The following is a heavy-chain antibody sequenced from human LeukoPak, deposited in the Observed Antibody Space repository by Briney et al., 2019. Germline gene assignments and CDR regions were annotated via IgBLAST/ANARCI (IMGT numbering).Heavy chain of an antibody. CDR1: GFTLTAYY. V-gene: IGHV1-2*02. CDR2: INPTTGHT. Sequence: ASVKVSCEAFGFTLTAYYVHWFRQAPGQGLEWLGWINPTTGHTKNAEKLHGRVTMTRDTPITTVYMELNRLRSDDTATYYCARGGSGMVDLWGQGTLVSVSS. D-gene: IGHD3-10*01. CDR3: ARGGSGMVDL. J-gene: IGHJ5*02.